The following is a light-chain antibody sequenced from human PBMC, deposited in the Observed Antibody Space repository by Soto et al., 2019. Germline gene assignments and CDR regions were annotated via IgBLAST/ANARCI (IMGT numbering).Light chain of an antibody. CDR3: QQYSSSRT. CDR2: DAS. J-gene: IGKJ1*01. CDR1: QSVSSNY. Sequence: EKGLTLPPRTLCLYPEERATLSCRASQSVSSNYLAWYQQKPGQAPRLLMYDASSRATGIPDRFSGSGSGTDFTLTISILEPEDFAVYYCQQYSSSRTFGQGTKVDIK. V-gene: IGKV3-20*01.